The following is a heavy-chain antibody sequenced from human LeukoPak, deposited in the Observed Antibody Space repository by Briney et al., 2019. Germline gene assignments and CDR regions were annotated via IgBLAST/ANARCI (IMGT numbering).Heavy chain of an antibody. CDR2: IYYSGST. J-gene: IGHJ3*02. Sequence: SETLSLTCTVSGGSLSSYYWSWIRQPPGKGLEWIGYIYYSGSTNYNPSLKSRVTISVDTSKNQFSLKLRSVTAADTAVYYCARRGVGATAFDIWGQGTMVTVSS. D-gene: IGHD1-26*01. CDR3: ARRGVGATAFDI. V-gene: IGHV4-59*08. CDR1: GGSLSSYY.